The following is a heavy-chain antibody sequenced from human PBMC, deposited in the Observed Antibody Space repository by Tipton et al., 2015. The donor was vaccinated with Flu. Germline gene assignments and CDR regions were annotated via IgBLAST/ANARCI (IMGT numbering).Heavy chain of an antibody. Sequence: TLSLTCTVSGGSISSYYWSWIRQPPGKGLEWIGYIYYSGSTNYNPSLKSRVTISVDTSKNQFSLKLSSVTAADTAVYYCARGRGPAAGRNPYYMDVWGQGTTVPVSS. CDR1: GGSISSYY. D-gene: IGHD2-2*01. J-gene: IGHJ6*03. CDR3: ARGRGPAAGRNPYYMDV. CDR2: IYYSGST. V-gene: IGHV4-59*12.